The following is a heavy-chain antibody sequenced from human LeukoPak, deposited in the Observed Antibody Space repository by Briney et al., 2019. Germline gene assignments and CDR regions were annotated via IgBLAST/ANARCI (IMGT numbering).Heavy chain of an antibody. CDR3: ASGFCGGSCYLPPHYYYYMDV. D-gene: IGHD2-15*01. Sequence: SETLSLTCTVSGGSISGGSYYWSWIRQPAGKGLEWIGRIYTSGSTNYNPSLKSRVTISVDTSENQFSLKLSSVTAADTAVYYCASGFCGGSCYLPPHYYYYMDVWGKGTTVTISS. CDR2: IYTSGST. CDR1: GGSISGGSYY. J-gene: IGHJ6*03. V-gene: IGHV4-61*02.